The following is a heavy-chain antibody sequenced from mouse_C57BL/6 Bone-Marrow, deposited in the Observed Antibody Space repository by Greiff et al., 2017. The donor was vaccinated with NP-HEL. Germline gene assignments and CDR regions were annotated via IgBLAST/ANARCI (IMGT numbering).Heavy chain of an antibody. CDR3: ARHQGAYYAMDY. J-gene: IGHJ4*01. Sequence: EVQVVESGGGLVQPGGSLKLSCAASGFTFSDYYMYWVRQTPEKRLEWVAYISNGGGSTYYPDTVKGRFTISRDNAKNTLYLQMSRLKSEDTAMYYCARHQGAYYAMDYWGQGTSVTVSS. CDR2: ISNGGGST. D-gene: IGHD3-2*02. V-gene: IGHV5-12*01. CDR1: GFTFSDYY.